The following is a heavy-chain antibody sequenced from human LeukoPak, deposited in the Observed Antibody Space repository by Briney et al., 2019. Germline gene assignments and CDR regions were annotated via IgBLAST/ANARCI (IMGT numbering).Heavy chain of an antibody. J-gene: IGHJ5*01. V-gene: IGHV1-2*02. Sequence: ASVKVSCKAFGYTFTGYYMHWVRQAPGQGLEWMGWINPNSGGTNYAQKFQGRVTMTRDTSISTAYMELSRLRSDDTAVYYCARMSCTSTSCYSVSNWFDSWGQGTLVIVSS. CDR1: GYTFTGYY. CDR2: INPNSGGT. CDR3: ARMSCTSTSCYSVSNWFDS. D-gene: IGHD2-2*01.